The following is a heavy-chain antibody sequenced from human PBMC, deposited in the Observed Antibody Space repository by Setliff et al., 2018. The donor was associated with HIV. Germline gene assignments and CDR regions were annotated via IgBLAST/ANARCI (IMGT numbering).Heavy chain of an antibody. D-gene: IGHD2-8*01. Sequence: LSLTCDVSAFSISSGYSWTWIRQPPGKGLEWIGEIDQSGSTNYNPSLKSRVTTSVDTSKNQFSLRLSSVTAADTAVYYCARGAPYCNHGICHLFDYWGHGNLVTVSS. V-gene: IGHV4-34*01. CDR1: AFSISSGYS. CDR3: ARGAPYCNHGICHLFDY. J-gene: IGHJ4*01. CDR2: IDQSGST.